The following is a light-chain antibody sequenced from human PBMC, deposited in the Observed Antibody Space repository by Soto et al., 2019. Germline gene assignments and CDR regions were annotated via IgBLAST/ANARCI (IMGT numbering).Light chain of an antibody. J-gene: IGKJ4*01. CDR2: GAS. CDR3: QQYGSSPLT. Sequence: EILMTQSPVTLSVSPGERATLSCRASQSVSSNLAWYQQKTGQAHRALIFGASSRSAGIPDRFSGSGSGTDFTLTISRLETEDFAVYYCQQYGSSPLTFGGGTKV. CDR1: QSVSSN. V-gene: IGKV3-20*01.